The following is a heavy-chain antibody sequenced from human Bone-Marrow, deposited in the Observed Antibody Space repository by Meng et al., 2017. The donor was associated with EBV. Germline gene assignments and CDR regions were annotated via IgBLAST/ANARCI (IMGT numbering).Heavy chain of an antibody. D-gene: IGHD2-15*01. Sequence: QGTLGESGPGLVRPSGPLTLTCAVSRGFITSGDWWSWVRQSPGKGLEWIGEIHHSGGTSYNPSLKSRVTISLDMSKDQFSLRLSSVTAADTAVYYCARAGYHRPASEYWGQGTLVTVSS. CDR1: RGFITSGDW. CDR3: ARAGYHRPASEY. V-gene: IGHV4-4*02. CDR2: IHHSGGT. J-gene: IGHJ4*02.